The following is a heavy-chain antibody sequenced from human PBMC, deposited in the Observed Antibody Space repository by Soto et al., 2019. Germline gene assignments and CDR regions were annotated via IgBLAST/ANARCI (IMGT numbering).Heavy chain of an antibody. V-gene: IGHV3-33*01. D-gene: IGHD3-22*01. Sequence: GGSLRLSCAASGFTFSSYGMHWVRQAPGKGLEWVAVIWYDGSNKYYADSVKGRFTISRDNSKNTLYLQMNSLRAEDTAVYYCARDSGRRRSSNHYYDSSGQGGYYYYGMDVWGQGTTVTVSS. CDR2: IWYDGSNK. J-gene: IGHJ6*02. CDR3: ARDSGRRRSSNHYYDSSGQGGYYYYGMDV. CDR1: GFTFSSYG.